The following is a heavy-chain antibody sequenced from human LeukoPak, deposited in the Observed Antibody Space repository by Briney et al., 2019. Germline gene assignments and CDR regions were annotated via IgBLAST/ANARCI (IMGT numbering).Heavy chain of an antibody. Sequence: PGGSLRLSCAASGLTFSRSAMHWVRQAPGKGLEWVAVISYDGTNKYYADSVKGRFTISRDTSTSTLYLQRNSQKAEATAEYQCAKGSSAGIWVQVELDAFELWGQGTIGT. V-gene: IGHV3-30*18. CDR2: ISYDGTNK. CDR1: GLTFSRSA. J-gene: IGHJ3*01. CDR3: AKGSSAGIWVQVELDAFEL. D-gene: IGHD1-1*01.